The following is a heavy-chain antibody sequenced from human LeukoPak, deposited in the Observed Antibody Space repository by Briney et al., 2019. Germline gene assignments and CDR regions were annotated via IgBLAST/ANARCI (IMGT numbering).Heavy chain of an antibody. Sequence: PSETLSLTCTVSDDSISDYYRGWLRQPPGKGLEWIGYFHNSGTSTYNPSLTSRVTISADTSKNQFSLKLTSLTTADTAVYYWTRGAGWRIDYWGQGTLVTVSS. CDR3: TRGAGWRIDY. D-gene: IGHD2-8*02. CDR2: FHNSGTS. V-gene: IGHV4-59*01. J-gene: IGHJ4*02. CDR1: DDSISDYY.